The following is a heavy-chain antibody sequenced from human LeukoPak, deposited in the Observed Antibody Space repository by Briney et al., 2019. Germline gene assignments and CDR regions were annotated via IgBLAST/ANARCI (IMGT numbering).Heavy chain of an antibody. J-gene: IGHJ5*02. CDR1: GYTFTGYY. V-gene: IGHV1-2*02. CDR2: INPNSGGT. D-gene: IGHD6-13*01. Sequence: ASVKVSCKASGYTFTGYYMHWVRQAPGQGLEWMGWINPNSGGTNYAQKFQGRVTMTRDTPISTAYMELSRLRSDDTAVYYCASDEAPAIAAAGESGFDPWGQGTLVTVSS. CDR3: ASDEAPAIAAAGESGFDP.